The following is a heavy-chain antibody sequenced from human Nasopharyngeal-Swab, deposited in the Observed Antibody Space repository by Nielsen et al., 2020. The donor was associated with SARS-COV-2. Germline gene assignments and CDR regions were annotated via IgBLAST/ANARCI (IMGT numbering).Heavy chain of an antibody. CDR1: GFTFSGYI. Sequence: GGSLRLSCAASGFTFSGYIMNWVRQAPGKGLEWVSSISSSSSYIYYADSVKGRFTISRDNAKNSLYLQMNSLRAEDTAVYYCARDQDSSGYLGRTDRPHDYWGQGTLVTVSS. V-gene: IGHV3-21*01. J-gene: IGHJ4*02. CDR3: ARDQDSSGYLGRTDRPHDY. CDR2: ISSSSSYI. D-gene: IGHD3-22*01.